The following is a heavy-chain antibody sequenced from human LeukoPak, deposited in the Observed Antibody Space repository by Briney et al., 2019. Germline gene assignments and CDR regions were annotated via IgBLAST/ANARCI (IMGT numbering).Heavy chain of an antibody. CDR2: IYDDGSKE. V-gene: IGHV3-33*01. CDR1: GFIFNNHG. CDR3: GRDLRSGYLDY. Sequence: PGRSLRLSCAASGFIFNNHGMYWVRQAPGKGLEWVAVIYDDGSKEYYADSVKGRFTISRDDSKKMVYLQMNGLRAEDSAVYYCGRDLRSGYLDYWGQGTLVTVSS. D-gene: IGHD3-3*01. J-gene: IGHJ4*02.